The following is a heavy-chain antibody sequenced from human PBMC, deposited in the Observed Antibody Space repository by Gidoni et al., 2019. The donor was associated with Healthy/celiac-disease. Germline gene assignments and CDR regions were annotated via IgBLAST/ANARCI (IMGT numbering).Heavy chain of an antibody. CDR3: AKEGEQWLANYGMDV. J-gene: IGHJ6*02. D-gene: IGHD6-19*01. CDR2: IRGSGGST. V-gene: IGHV3-23*01. Sequence: ELQLLESGGGLVQPGGALRLSCAASGFTFSSYAMSWVRQAPGKGLEWVSAIRGSGGSTYSADSVKGRFTISRDNSKNTLYLQMNSLRAEDTAVYYCAKEGEQWLANYGMDVWGQGTTVTVSS. CDR1: GFTFSSYA.